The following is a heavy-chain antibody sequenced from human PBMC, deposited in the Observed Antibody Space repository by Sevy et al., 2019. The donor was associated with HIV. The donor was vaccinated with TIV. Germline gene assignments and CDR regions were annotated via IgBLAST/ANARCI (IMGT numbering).Heavy chain of an antibody. D-gene: IGHD1-26*01. Sequence: GGSLRLSCAASGFTFSSYAMSWVRQAPGKGLEWFSAISGSGGSTYYADSVKGRFTISRDNSKNTLYLQMNSLRAEDTAVYYCAKEGIVGAKTRYYYYMDVWGKGTTVTVSS. CDR3: AKEGIVGAKTRYYYYMDV. V-gene: IGHV3-23*01. CDR1: GFTFSSYA. CDR2: ISGSGGST. J-gene: IGHJ6*03.